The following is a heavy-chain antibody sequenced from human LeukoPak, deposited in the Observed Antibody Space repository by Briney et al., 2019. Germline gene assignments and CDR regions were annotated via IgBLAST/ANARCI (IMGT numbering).Heavy chain of an antibody. V-gene: IGHV3-15*01. J-gene: IGHJ4*02. CDR2: FKSKDNGGTT. D-gene: IGHD3-16*01. CDR3: TTHGGDY. CDR1: GFTFSNAL. Sequence: GGSLRLSCAASGFTFSNALMSWVRQAPGKGLEWVSHFKSKDNGGTTDYAAPVKARFTISREDSKNTLFLRMNSLNTEDTAVYYCTTHGGDYWGQGNLVTVSS.